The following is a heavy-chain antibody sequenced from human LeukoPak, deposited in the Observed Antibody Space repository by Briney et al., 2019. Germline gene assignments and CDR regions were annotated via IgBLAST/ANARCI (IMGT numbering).Heavy chain of an antibody. CDR2: IPYDGSNK. CDR1: GFTFSSYA. D-gene: IGHD4-17*01. CDR3: ARDMTTRGVYYYYGMDV. Sequence: GGSLRLSCAASGFTFSSYAMHWVRQAPGKGLEWVAVIPYDGSNKYYADSVKGRFTISRDNSKNTLYLQMNSLRAEDTAVYYCARDMTTRGVYYYYGMDVWGKGTTVTVSS. V-gene: IGHV3-30*04. J-gene: IGHJ6*04.